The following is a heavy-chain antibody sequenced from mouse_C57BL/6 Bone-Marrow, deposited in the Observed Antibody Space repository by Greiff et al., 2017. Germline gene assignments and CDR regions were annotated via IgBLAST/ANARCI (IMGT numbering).Heavy chain of an antibody. V-gene: IGHV1-81*01. CDR2: IYPRSGNT. CDR3: ARSWILEAMDY. Sequence: QVQLQQSGAELARPGASVKLSCKASGYTFTSYGISWVKQRTGQGLEWIGEIYPRSGNTYYNEKFKGKATLTADKSSSKAYMELRSLTSEDSAVYFCARSWILEAMDYWGQGTSVTVSS. J-gene: IGHJ4*01. CDR1: GYTFTSYG. D-gene: IGHD2-3*01.